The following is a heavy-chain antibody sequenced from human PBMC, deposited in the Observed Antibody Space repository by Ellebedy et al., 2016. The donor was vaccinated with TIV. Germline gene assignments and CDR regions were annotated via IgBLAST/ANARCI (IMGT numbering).Heavy chain of an antibody. J-gene: IGHJ4*02. CDR1: GFTVRTNY. CDR2: LYSDDKT. CDR3: AKASSRCGGWDC. D-gene: IGHD2-21*01. Sequence: GESLKISCAASGFTVRTNYMSSVRQAPGKGLEWVSVLYSDDKTYYADSEKGRFTISRDNSKNTLYLQMNSLRAEDTAVYYCAKASSRCGGWDCWGQGILVTVSS. V-gene: IGHV3-53*01.